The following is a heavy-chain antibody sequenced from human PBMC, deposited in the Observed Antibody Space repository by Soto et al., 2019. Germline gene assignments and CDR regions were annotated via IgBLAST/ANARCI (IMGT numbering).Heavy chain of an antibody. Sequence: PGGSLRLSCAASGFTFDDYAMHWVRQAPGKGLEWVSGISWNSGSIGYADSVKGRFTISRDNAKNSLYLQMNSLRAEDTALYYCAKDFYYDSSGYYLLGAFAIWGQGTMVTVSS. J-gene: IGHJ3*02. CDR2: ISWNSGSI. CDR3: AKDFYYDSSGYYLLGAFAI. V-gene: IGHV3-9*01. D-gene: IGHD3-22*01. CDR1: GFTFDDYA.